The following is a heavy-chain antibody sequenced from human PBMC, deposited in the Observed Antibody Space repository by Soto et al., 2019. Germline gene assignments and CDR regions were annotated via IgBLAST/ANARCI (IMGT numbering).Heavy chain of an antibody. CDR3: ARADYGDRGLAFDS. D-gene: IGHD4-17*01. V-gene: IGHV4-31*03. CDR1: GGSTGSGGYY. CDR2: IYYTGST. J-gene: IGHJ4*02. Sequence: QVQLQESGPGLVKTSQTLSLTCTVSGGSTGSGGYYWSWIRQHPGKGLEWIGYIYYTGSTYYSPSLKSRVSISVDTSKNQFSLKLDSVTAADTVVYYCARADYGDRGLAFDSWGQGTLVTVSS.